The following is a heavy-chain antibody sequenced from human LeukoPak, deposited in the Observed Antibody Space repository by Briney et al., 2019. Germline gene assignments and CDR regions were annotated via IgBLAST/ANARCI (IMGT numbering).Heavy chain of an antibody. Sequence: SETLSLTCTVSGGSVNGYYWNWIRQPPGKGLEWIGFIHYSGLTAYSPSFQSRVTMSVDTSRNQFSLDLSSVTAADTALYYCARDPPEDEWNSLDSWGQGTLVTVSS. J-gene: IGHJ4*02. CDR2: IHYSGLT. CDR1: GGSVNGYY. CDR3: ARDPPEDEWNSLDS. V-gene: IGHV4-59*02. D-gene: IGHD1-7*01.